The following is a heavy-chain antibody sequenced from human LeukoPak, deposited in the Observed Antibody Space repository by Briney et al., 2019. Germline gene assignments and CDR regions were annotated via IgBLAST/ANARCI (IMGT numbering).Heavy chain of an antibody. J-gene: IGHJ3*02. CDR3: ARDYGDYVAFDI. Sequence: ASVKVSCKASGYTFTGYYMHWVRQAPGQGLEWMGRINPNSGGTNYAQKFQGRVTMTTDTSTSTAYMELRSLRSDDTAVYYCARDYGDYVAFDIWGQGTMVTVSS. V-gene: IGHV1-2*06. CDR2: INPNSGGT. D-gene: IGHD4-17*01. CDR1: GYTFTGYY.